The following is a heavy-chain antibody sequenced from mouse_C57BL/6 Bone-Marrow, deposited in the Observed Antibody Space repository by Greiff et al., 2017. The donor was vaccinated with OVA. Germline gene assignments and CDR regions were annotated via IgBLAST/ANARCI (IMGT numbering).Heavy chain of an antibody. Sequence: QVQLQQSGAELARPGASVKLSCKASGYTFTSYGISWVKQRTGQGLEWIGEIYPRSGNTYYNEKFKGKATLTADKSSSTAYMELRILTSEDSAVYFCARDLYGYATSWAYWGQGTLVTVSA. J-gene: IGHJ3*01. CDR1: GYTFTSYG. CDR3: ARDLYGYATSWAY. CDR2: IYPRSGNT. D-gene: IGHD2-2*01. V-gene: IGHV1-81*01.